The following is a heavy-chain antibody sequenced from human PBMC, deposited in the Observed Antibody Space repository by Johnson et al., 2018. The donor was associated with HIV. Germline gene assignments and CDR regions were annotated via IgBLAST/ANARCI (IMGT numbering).Heavy chain of an antibody. J-gene: IGHJ3*02. D-gene: IGHD3-22*01. CDR2: ISSSGSTI. CDR3: ARPITMIVVVTHDAFDI. V-gene: IGHV3-11*04. CDR1: GFTFSDYY. Sequence: VQLVESGGGLVKPGGSLRLSCAASGFTFSDYYMSWIRQAPGKGLEWVSYISSSGSTIYSADSVQGRFIISRDNAKNSLYLQMNSLRAEDTAVYYCARPITMIVVVTHDAFDIWGQGTMVTVSS.